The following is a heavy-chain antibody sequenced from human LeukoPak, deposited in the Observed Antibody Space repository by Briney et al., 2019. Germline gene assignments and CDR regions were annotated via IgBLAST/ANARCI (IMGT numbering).Heavy chain of an antibody. V-gene: IGHV3-53*01. Sequence: PGGSLRLSCAASGFTVSSNYMSWVRQAPGKGLEWVSVIYTGGSTYYADSVKGRFTISRDNSKNTLYLQMNSLRAEDTAVYYCAKTAGTRYYYYMDVWGKGTTVTISS. D-gene: IGHD6-13*01. CDR1: GFTVSSNY. J-gene: IGHJ6*03. CDR2: IYTGGST. CDR3: AKTAGTRYYYYMDV.